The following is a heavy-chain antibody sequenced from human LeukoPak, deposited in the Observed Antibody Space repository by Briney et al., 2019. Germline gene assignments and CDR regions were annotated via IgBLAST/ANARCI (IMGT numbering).Heavy chain of an antibody. CDR1: AGSFSGYY. V-gene: IGHV4-34*01. D-gene: IGHD7-27*01. J-gene: IGHJ4*02. Sequence: PSETLSLTCAVYAGSFSGYYWSWIRQPPGKGLEWIGEINHSRSTNYNPSLKSRVTISVDTSKNQFSLKLSSVTAADTAMYYCARGVGTPRYLGYWGQGTLVTVSS. CDR3: ARGVGTPRYLGY. CDR2: INHSRST.